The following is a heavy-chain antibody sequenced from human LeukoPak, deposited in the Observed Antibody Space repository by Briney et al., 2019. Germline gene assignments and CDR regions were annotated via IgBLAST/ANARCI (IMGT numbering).Heavy chain of an antibody. CDR1: GFTFSGHY. J-gene: IGHJ4*02. Sequence: GGSLRLSCAASGFTFSGHYIDWVRQAPGRGLEWIGLIRNRANGQTSVYAASVSGRFTISRDDSKNSVYLQMDSLKTEDTAVYYCADIGSAGTDHWGQGTLVTVSS. CDR2: IRNRANGQTS. V-gene: IGHV3-72*01. D-gene: IGHD5-12*01. CDR3: ADIGSAGTDH.